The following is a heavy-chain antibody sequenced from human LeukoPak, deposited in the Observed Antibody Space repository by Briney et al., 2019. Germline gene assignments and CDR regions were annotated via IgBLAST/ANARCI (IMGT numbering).Heavy chain of an antibody. D-gene: IGHD6-6*01. CDR1: GYTVISLQ. V-gene: IGHV1-8*03. Sequence: ASVKVSCKASGYTVISLQINWVRQAPGQGLEWMGWMSPDSGNTGYPQTFQGRVTITSNTSINTAYLELSSLRSEDTAVYYCARSRGYRSSSGGDAFDIWGQGTMVTVSS. J-gene: IGHJ3*02. CDR3: ARSRGYRSSSGGDAFDI. CDR2: MSPDSGNT.